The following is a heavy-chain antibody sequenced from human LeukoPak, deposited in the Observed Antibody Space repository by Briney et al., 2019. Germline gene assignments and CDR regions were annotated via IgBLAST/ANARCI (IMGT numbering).Heavy chain of an antibody. J-gene: IGHJ4*02. CDR3: ARFIAAPYYFDY. CDR1: GFTFSSYG. V-gene: IGHV3-30*02. CDR2: IRYDGSNK. D-gene: IGHD6-13*01. Sequence: GGSLRLSCAASGFTFSSYGMHWVRQSPGKGLEWVAFIRYDGSNKYYADSVKGRFTISRDNSKNTLYLQMNSLRAEDTAVYYCARFIAAPYYFDYWGRGTLVTVSS.